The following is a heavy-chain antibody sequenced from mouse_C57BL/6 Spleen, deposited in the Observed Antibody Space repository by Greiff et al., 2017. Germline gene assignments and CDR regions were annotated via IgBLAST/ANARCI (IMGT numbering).Heavy chain of an antibody. Sequence: EVMLVESGGGLVKPGGSLKLSRAASGFTFSSYAMSWVRQTPEKRLEWVATISDGGSYTYYPDNVKGRFTISRDNAKNNLYLQMSHLKSEDTAMYYCARGEETGVLMDYWGQGTSVTVSS. V-gene: IGHV5-4*03. CDR2: ISDGGSYT. J-gene: IGHJ4*01. CDR3: ARGEETGVLMDY. D-gene: IGHD4-1*01. CDR1: GFTFSSYA.